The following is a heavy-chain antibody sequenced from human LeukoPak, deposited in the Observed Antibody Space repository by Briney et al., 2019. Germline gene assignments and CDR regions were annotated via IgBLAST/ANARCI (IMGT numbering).Heavy chain of an antibody. J-gene: IGHJ6*03. CDR1: GYSFTTYY. CDR3: ARDGGEYSSSVYYYYMDV. D-gene: IGHD6-6*01. CDR2: INPSGGST. V-gene: IGHV1-46*01. Sequence: GASVKVSCKASGYSFTTYYMHWVRQAPGQGLEWMGIINPSGGSTTYAQKFQGRVTITRDTSASTAYMELSSLRSEDMAVYYCARDGGEYSSSVYYYYMDVWGKGTTVTVSS.